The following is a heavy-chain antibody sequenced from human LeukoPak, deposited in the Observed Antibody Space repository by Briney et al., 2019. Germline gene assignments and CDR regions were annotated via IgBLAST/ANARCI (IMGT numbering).Heavy chain of an antibody. V-gene: IGHV4-59*01. CDR1: GGSMTSYY. J-gene: IGHJ4*02. CDR2: IYYSGST. Sequence: SETLSLTCTVSGGSMTSYYWSWIRQPPGKGLEWIGSIYYSGSTNYSPSLKSRVTISADTSKNQFSLKLSSVTAADTAVYYCARRGYYYDTSGYYYFDYWGQGSLVTVSS. D-gene: IGHD3-22*01. CDR3: ARRGYYYDTSGYYYFDY.